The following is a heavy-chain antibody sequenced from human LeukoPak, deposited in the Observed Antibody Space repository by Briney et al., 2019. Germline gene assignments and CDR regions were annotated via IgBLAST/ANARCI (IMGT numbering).Heavy chain of an antibody. CDR1: GYTFTSYD. V-gene: IGHV1-8*03. D-gene: IGHD2-21*01. J-gene: IGHJ6*03. CDR2: MNPNSGNT. CDR3: ARGRGIAYYYYMDA. Sequence: ASVKVSCKASGYTFTSYDINWVRQATGQGLEWMGWMNPNSGNTGYAQKFQGRVTITRNTSISTAYMELSSLRSEDTAVYYCARGRGIAYYYYMDAWGKGTTVTVSS.